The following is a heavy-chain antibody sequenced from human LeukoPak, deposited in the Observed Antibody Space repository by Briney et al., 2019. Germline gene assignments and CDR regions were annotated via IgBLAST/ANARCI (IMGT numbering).Heavy chain of an antibody. CDR3: ARGRRVTIFGVVISYYYYYYMDV. CDR2: MNPNSGNT. V-gene: IGHV1-8*03. CDR1: GYTFTSYD. D-gene: IGHD3-3*01. J-gene: IGHJ6*03. Sequence: ASVKVSCKASGYTFTSYDINWVRQATGQGLEWMGWMNPNSGNTGYAQKFQGRVTITRNTSISTAYMELSSLRSEDTAVYYCARGRRVTIFGVVISYYYYYYMDVWGKGTTVTVSS.